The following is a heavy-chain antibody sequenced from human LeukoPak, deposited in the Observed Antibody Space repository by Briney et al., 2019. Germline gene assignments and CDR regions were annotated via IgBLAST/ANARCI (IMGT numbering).Heavy chain of an antibody. V-gene: IGHV1-69*05. CDR2: IIPIFGTV. Sequence: SVKVSCKASGGTFSSYAISWVRQAPGQGLEWMGGIIPIFGTVNYAQKFQGRVTITTDESTSTAYMELSSLRSEDTAVYYCARGRYYYDSSGYSHDDYWGQGTLVTVSS. CDR1: GGTFSSYA. J-gene: IGHJ4*02. CDR3: ARGRYYYDSSGYSHDDY. D-gene: IGHD3-22*01.